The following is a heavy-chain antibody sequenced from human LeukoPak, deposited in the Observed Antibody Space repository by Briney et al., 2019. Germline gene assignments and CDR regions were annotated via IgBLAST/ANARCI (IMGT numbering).Heavy chain of an antibody. CDR3: ARNNENYGGPLDY. CDR2: IRYDGSNK. Sequence: GGSLRLSCAASGFTFSSYGMHWVRQAPGKGLEWVAFIRYDGSNKYYADSVKGRFTISRDNSKNTLYLQMNSLRAEDTAVYYCARNNENYGGPLDYWGQGTLVTVSS. CDR1: GFTFSSYG. J-gene: IGHJ4*02. D-gene: IGHD4-23*01. V-gene: IGHV3-30*02.